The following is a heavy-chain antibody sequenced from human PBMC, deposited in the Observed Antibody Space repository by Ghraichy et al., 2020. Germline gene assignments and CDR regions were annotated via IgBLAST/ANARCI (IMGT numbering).Heavy chain of an antibody. J-gene: IGHJ4*02. D-gene: IGHD3-16*01. CDR3: AKSYLLGGNDLSGDVWFDY. CDR1: GFTFDDYA. Sequence: GGSLRLSCAASGFTFDDYAMHWVRQAPGKGLEWVSGISWNSGSIDYADSVKGRFTISRDNAKNSLYLQINSLRAEDTALYYCAKSYLLGGNDLSGDVWFDYWGQGTLVTVSS. CDR2: ISWNSGSI. V-gene: IGHV3-9*01.